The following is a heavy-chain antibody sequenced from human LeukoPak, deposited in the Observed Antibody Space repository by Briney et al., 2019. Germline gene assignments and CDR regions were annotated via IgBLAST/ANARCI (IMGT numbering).Heavy chain of an antibody. Sequence: ASVKVSCKASGGTFSSYAISWVRQAPGQGLEWMGWINPNSGGTNYAQKFQGRVTMTRDTSISTAYMELSRLRSDDTAVYYCARIPPGYCSSTSCSVLWGQGTLVTVSS. CDR3: ARIPPGYCSSTSCSVL. V-gene: IGHV1-2*02. D-gene: IGHD2-2*03. CDR2: INPNSGGT. J-gene: IGHJ4*02. CDR1: GGTFSSYA.